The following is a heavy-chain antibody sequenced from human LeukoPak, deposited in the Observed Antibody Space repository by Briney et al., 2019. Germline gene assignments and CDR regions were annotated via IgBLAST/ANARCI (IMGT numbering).Heavy chain of an antibody. CDR1: RYTFTRCY. J-gene: IGHJ4*02. D-gene: IGHD6-19*01. CDR3: AREYSSGWYSYFDY. V-gene: IGHV1-2*02. Sequence: ASVRVSCKASRYTFTRCYMHWGRQAPGHGLEWRGWINPNSGGTNYAQKFQGRVTMTRDTSISTAYMELSRLRSDDTAVYYCAREYSSGWYSYFDYWGQGTLVTVSS. CDR2: INPNSGGT.